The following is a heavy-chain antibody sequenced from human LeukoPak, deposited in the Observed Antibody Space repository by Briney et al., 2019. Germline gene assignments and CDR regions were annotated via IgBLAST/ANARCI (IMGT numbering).Heavy chain of an antibody. CDR1: GFTFSNYA. V-gene: IGHV3-21*05. Sequence: PGGSLRLSCAASGFTFSNYAMNWVRQAPGKGLEWVSYISSSSSYTNYADSVKGRFTISRDNAKNSLYLQMNSLRAEDTAVYYCARVEALAGVNWFDPWGQGTLVTVSS. CDR2: ISSSSSYT. J-gene: IGHJ5*02. D-gene: IGHD3-10*01. CDR3: ARVEALAGVNWFDP.